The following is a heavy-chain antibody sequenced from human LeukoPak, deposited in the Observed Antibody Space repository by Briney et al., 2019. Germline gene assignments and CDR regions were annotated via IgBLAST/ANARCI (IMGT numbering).Heavy chain of an antibody. Sequence: SETLSLTCAAYGGSFSGYYWNWVRQPPGKGLEWIGEIIHSGSTNYNPSLKSRVTISIDTSKNQLSLKLSSVTAADTAVYYCAGQYDYDCDYYVFRDLGGRGTLVTVSS. D-gene: IGHD3-16*01. CDR1: GGSFSGYY. V-gene: IGHV4-34*12. J-gene: IGHJ4*02. CDR3: AGQYDYDCDYYVFRDL. CDR2: IIHSGST.